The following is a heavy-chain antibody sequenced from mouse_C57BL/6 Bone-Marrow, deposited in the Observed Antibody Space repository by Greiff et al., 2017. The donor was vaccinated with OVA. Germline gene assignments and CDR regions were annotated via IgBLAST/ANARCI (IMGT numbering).Heavy chain of an antibody. CDR3: ARSGRILRRVYGMDY. D-gene: IGHD3-1*01. CDR1: GYTFTSYW. J-gene: IGHJ4*01. CDR2: IDPDGGGT. V-gene: IGHV1-72*01. Sequence: VQLQQPGAELVKPGASVKLSCKASGYTFTSYWMPWVQQGPGRGLEWIGRIDPDGGGTKYHETFKSKSTLTVDKPSSLAYMQLSSLTSEDSAVDYCARSGRILRRVYGMDYWGQGTAATVSA.